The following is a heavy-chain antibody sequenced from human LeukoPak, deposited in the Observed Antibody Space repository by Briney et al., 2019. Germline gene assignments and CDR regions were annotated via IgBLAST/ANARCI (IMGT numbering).Heavy chain of an antibody. CDR1: GGSISSGDYY. V-gene: IGHV4-30-4*08. D-gene: IGHD3-22*01. CDR3: ARTEVMDSSGYYYVSFDY. Sequence: SQTLSLTCTVSGGSISSGDYYWSWIRQPPGKGLEWIGYIYYSGSTYYNPSLKSRVTISVDTSKNQFSLKLSSVTAADTAVYYCARTEVMDSSGYYYVSFDYWGQGTLVTVSS. J-gene: IGHJ4*02. CDR2: IYYSGST.